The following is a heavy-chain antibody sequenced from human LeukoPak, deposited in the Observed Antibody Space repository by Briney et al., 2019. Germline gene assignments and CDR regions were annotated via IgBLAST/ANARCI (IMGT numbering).Heavy chain of an antibody. V-gene: IGHV3-21*01. J-gene: IGHJ4*02. CDR2: ISSSSSYI. CDR3: ARAQRDIAAADDVPYYFDY. D-gene: IGHD6-13*01. Sequence: GGSLRLSCAASGFTFSSYSMNWIRQAPGKGLEGGSSISSSSSYIYYADSVKGRLTISRDNAKNSLYLQMNSLRAEDTAVYYCARAQRDIAAADDVPYYFDYWGQGTLVTVSS. CDR1: GFTFSSYS.